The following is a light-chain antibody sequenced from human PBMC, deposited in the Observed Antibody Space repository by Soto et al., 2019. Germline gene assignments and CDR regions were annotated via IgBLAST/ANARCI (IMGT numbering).Light chain of an antibody. CDR2: EVT. V-gene: IGLV2-8*01. CDR1: SSDVGGYNY. CDR3: SSYAASNNFYFV. J-gene: IGLJ3*02. Sequence: QSALTQPPSASGSPGQSVTISCTGTSSDVGGYNYVSWYQQYPGRAPKLMIYEVTKRPSGVPDRFSGXKSGNTASLXVSGLQAEDEADYYCSSYAASNNFYFVFGGGTQLTVL.